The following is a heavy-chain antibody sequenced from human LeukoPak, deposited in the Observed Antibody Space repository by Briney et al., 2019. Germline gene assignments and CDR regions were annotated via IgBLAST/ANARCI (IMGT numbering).Heavy chain of an antibody. J-gene: IGHJ6*02. D-gene: IGHD3-10*01. V-gene: IGHV3-48*03. CDR2: ISSSGSTI. CDR1: GFTFSSYE. Sequence: PGGSLRLSCAASGFTFSSYEMNWVRQAPGKGLEWVSYISSSGSTIYYADSVKGRFTISRDNAKNSLYLQMNSLRAEDTAVYYFARERMVRGAIYYYYYGMDVWGQGTTVTVSS. CDR3: ARERMVRGAIYYYYYGMDV.